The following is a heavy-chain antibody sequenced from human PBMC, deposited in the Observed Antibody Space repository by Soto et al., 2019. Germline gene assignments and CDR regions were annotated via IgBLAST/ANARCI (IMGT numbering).Heavy chain of an antibody. CDR2: IYSSGST. V-gene: IGHV4-61*01. Sequence: QVQLQESGQRLVKPSETVSLTCTVSGGSVSSDTHYWSWLRLPPGKRLAWIGFIYSSGSTNYNPSIKSRVTMSVDTSKNQFSLKLRSVIVADTAVYHCARFVRSCSGTTCYTRADVWGQGTTVSVSS. J-gene: IGHJ6*02. CDR1: GGSVSSDTHY. CDR3: ARFVRSCSGTTCYTRADV. D-gene: IGHD2-2*02.